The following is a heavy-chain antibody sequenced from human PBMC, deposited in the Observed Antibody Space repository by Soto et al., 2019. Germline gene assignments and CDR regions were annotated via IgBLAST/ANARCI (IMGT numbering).Heavy chain of an antibody. Sequence: QVQLQESGPGLVKPSQTLSLTCTVSGGSISSGGYYWSWIRQHPGKVLEWIGYIYYSGSTYYNPSLKSRVTISVDTSKNQFSLKLSSVTAADTAVYYCARGDIVVVPAAIGYWGQGTLVTVSS. J-gene: IGHJ4*02. D-gene: IGHD2-2*01. CDR2: IYYSGST. CDR1: GGSISSGGYY. V-gene: IGHV4-31*03. CDR3: ARGDIVVVPAAIGY.